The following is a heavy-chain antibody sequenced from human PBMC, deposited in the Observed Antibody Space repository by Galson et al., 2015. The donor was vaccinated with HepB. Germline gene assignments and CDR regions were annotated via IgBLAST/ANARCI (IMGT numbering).Heavy chain of an antibody. V-gene: IGHV3-30*04. D-gene: IGHD3-10*01. J-gene: IGHJ4*02. CDR1: GFTFNAYP. Sequence: SLRLSCAASGFTFNAYPIHWVRQAPGKGLEWVAVISYDGTKKYYPDSLEGRFTISRDNSQNALYLQMDSLRPEDTAVYYCARLFGSGSPDYWGQGTLVTVSS. CDR3: ARLFGSGSPDY. CDR2: ISYDGTKK.